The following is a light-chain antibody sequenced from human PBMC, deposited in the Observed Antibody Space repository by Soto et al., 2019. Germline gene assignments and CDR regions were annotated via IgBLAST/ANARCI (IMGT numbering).Light chain of an antibody. CDR2: EVN. CDR3: CSFTSSNTHV. Sequence: QSALTQPASVSGSPGQSITISCTGTSSDFGNYNLVSWYQQRPGKVPKLILFEVNKRPSGVSGRFSGSKSGNTASLTISGLQAEDEADYYCCSFTSSNTHVFGTGTKLTVL. J-gene: IGLJ1*01. V-gene: IGLV2-23*02. CDR1: SSDFGNYNL.